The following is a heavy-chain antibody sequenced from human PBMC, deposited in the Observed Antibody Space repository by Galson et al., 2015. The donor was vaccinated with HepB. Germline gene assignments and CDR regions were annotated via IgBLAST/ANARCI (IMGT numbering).Heavy chain of an antibody. CDR3: ARDSRKITNTYYYYYMDV. D-gene: IGHD1-20*01. CDR2: ISSSSSYI. Sequence: SLRLSCAASGFTFSSYSMNWVRQAPGEGLEWVSSISSSSSYIYYADSVKGRFTISRDNAKNSLYLQMNSLRAEDTAVYYCARDSRKITNTYYYYYMDVWGKGTTVTVSS. V-gene: IGHV3-21*01. J-gene: IGHJ6*03. CDR1: GFTFSSYS.